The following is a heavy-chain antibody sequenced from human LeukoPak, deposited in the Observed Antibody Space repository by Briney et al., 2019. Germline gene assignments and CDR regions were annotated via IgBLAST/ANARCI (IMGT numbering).Heavy chain of an antibody. D-gene: IGHD6-13*01. CDR1: GYTFSSYG. J-gene: IGHJ4*02. Sequence: ASVNVSCKASGYTFSSYGISWVRQAPGQGLEWMGWISGNNGNTNYAQKVQGRVTMTTDTSTSTAYMELRSLRSDDTAVYYCARGRAAGTFRLDYWGQGTLVTVSS. CDR3: ARGRAAGTFRLDY. V-gene: IGHV1-18*01. CDR2: ISGNNGNT.